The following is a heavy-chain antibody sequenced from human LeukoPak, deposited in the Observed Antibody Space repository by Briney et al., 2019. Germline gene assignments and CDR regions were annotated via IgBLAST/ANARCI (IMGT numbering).Heavy chain of an antibody. CDR3: ARDNVDTAMAPDYYYYYMDV. J-gene: IGHJ6*03. CDR2: IYHSGST. V-gene: IGHV4-38-2*02. D-gene: IGHD5-18*01. CDR1: GYSINSGYY. Sequence: SETLSLTCTVSGYSINSGYYWGWIRQPPGKGLEWIGNIYHSGSTYYNPSLKSRVTISVDTSKNQFSLKLSSVTAADTAVYYCARDNVDTAMAPDYYYYYMDVWGKGTTVTVSS.